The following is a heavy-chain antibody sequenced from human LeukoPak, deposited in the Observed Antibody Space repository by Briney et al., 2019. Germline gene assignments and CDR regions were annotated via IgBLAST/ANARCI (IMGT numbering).Heavy chain of an antibody. Sequence: NPSETLSLTCAVYGGSFSGYYWSWIRQPPGKGLEWIGEINHSGSTNYNPSLKSRVTISVDTSKNQFSLKLSSVTAADTAVYYCARGGMAAAAIDYWGQGALVTVSS. CDR3: ARGGMAAAAIDY. V-gene: IGHV4-34*01. CDR2: INHSGST. D-gene: IGHD6-13*01. J-gene: IGHJ4*02. CDR1: GGSFSGYY.